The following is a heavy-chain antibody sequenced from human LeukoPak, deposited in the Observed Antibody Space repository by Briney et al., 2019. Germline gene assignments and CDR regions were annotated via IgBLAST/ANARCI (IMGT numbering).Heavy chain of an antibody. J-gene: IGHJ4*02. V-gene: IGHV3-21*04. CDR2: ISSSSSYI. Sequence: GGSLRLSCAASGFTFSSYTMNWVRQAPGKGLEWVSSISSSSSYIYYADSVKGRFTISRDNAKNSLYLQMNSLRAEDTAVYYCARGHDFWAQDPDLDYWGQGTLVTVSS. CDR3: ARGHDFWAQDPDLDY. D-gene: IGHD3-3*01. CDR1: GFTFSSYT.